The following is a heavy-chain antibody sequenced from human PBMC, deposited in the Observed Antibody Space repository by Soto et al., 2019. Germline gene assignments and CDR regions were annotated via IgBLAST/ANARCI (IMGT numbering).Heavy chain of an antibody. D-gene: IGHD6-13*01. V-gene: IGHV3-30-3*01. CDR3: AGEGSSSWTVITYYYYYGMDV. Sequence: GGSLRLSCAASGFTFSSYAMHWVRQAPGKGLEWVAVISYDGSNKYYADSVKGRFTISRDNSKNTLYLQMSSLRAEDTAVYYCAGEGSSSWTVITYYYYYGMDVWGQGTTVTVSS. J-gene: IGHJ6*02. CDR1: GFTFSSYA. CDR2: ISYDGSNK.